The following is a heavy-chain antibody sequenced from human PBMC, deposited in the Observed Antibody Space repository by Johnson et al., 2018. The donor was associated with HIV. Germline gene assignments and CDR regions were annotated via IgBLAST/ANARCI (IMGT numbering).Heavy chain of an antibody. Sequence: EVQLVESGGGLVQPGGSLRLSCAASGFTFSSYWMSWVRQAPGKGLEWVANIKQDGSEKYYVDSVKGRFTISRDNAKNSLYLQMNSLRAEDTAVYYCERDRGLWERNGAGAFDIWGQGTMVTVSS. V-gene: IGHV3-7*01. CDR1: GFTFSSYW. J-gene: IGHJ3*02. CDR2: IKQDGSEK. D-gene: IGHD1-26*01. CDR3: ERDRGLWERNGAGAFDI.